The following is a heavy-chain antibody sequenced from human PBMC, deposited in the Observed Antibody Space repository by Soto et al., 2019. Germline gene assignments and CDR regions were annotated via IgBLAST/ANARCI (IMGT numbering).Heavy chain of an antibody. CDR1: GYSFTDYH. D-gene: IGHD2-8*01. J-gene: IGHJ6*02. CDR3: ARGDSTDCSNGVCSFFYNHDMDV. V-gene: IGHV1-2*04. CDR2: INPKSGGT. Sequence: GASVKVSCKASGYSFTDYHIHWLLQAPGQGLEWRGLINPKSGGTSTAQRFQGWVTMTTDTSISTASMELTRLTSDDTAIYYCARGDSTDCSNGVCSFFYNHDMDVWGQGTTVTVSS.